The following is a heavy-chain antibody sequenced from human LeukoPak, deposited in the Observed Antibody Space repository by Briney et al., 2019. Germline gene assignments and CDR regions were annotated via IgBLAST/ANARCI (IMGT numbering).Heavy chain of an antibody. V-gene: IGHV1-46*01. D-gene: IGHD2-21*02. CDR3: AMIKYCGGDCYGWFDP. Sequence: ASVKVSCKASGYTFTSYYMHWVRQAPGQGLEWMGIINPSGGSTSYAQKFQGRVTMTRDTSTGTVYMALSSLRSGDTAVYYCAMIKYCGGDCYGWFDPWGQGTLVTVSS. J-gene: IGHJ5*02. CDR1: GYTFTSYY. CDR2: INPSGGST.